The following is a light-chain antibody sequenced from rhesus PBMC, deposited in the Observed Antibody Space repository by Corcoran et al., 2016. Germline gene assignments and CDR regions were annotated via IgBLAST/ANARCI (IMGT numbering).Light chain of an antibody. J-gene: IGKJ2*01. CDR1: QSVSNN. CDR3: QQYNDWNN. V-gene: IGKV3-35*01. Sequence: EIVMTQSPATLSLSPGDRATLSCRASQSVSNNLAWYQQKPGQAPRLLINYASNRAPVIPDRFSGRGSGTDFTRTISGLAPEDVGLYYCQQYNDWNNFGQGTKVEIK. CDR2: YAS.